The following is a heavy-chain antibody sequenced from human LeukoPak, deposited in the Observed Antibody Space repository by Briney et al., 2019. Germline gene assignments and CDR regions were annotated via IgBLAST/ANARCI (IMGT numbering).Heavy chain of an antibody. D-gene: IGHD3-10*01. Sequence: GGSLRLSCAASGFTFSNYAMSWVRQAPGKGLEWVSVIYSGGGTYYADSVKGRFTISRDNSKNTLYLQMNSLRAEDTAVYYCATRLGYSFVSGSFFDSWGQGTLVTVSS. J-gene: IGHJ4*02. CDR1: GFTFSNYA. CDR3: ATRLGYSFVSGSFFDS. V-gene: IGHV3-23*03. CDR2: IYSGGGT.